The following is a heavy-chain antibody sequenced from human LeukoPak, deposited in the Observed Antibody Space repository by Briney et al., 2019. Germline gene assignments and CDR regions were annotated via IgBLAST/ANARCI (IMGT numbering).Heavy chain of an antibody. CDR3: AGEYSSSSPFDY. V-gene: IGHV3-11*01. CDR2: ISSSGNTK. CDR1: GFPFSDYH. Sequence: PGGSLRLSCAASGFPFSDYHMNWIRQAPGKGLERVSYISSSGNTKYYADSVKGRFTISRDNAKNSLYLQMNSLRVEDTAVYYCAGEYSSSSPFDYWGQGTLVTVSS. J-gene: IGHJ4*02. D-gene: IGHD6-6*01.